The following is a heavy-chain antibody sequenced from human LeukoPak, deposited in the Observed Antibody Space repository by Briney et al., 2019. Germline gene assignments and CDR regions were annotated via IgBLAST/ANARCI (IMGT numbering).Heavy chain of an antibody. Sequence: TGGSLRLSCAASGFTFDDYGMSWVRQAPGKGLEWVSGINWNGGSTGYADSVKGRFTISRDNAKNSLYLQMNSLRADDTALYYCAREGSWYSFTNYYYYYMDVWSKGTTVTVSS. D-gene: IGHD6-13*01. CDR1: GFTFDDYG. CDR3: AREGSWYSFTNYYYYYMDV. J-gene: IGHJ6*03. V-gene: IGHV3-20*04. CDR2: INWNGGST.